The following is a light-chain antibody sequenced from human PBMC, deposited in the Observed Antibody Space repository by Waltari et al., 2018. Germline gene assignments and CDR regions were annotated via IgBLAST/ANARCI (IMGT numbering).Light chain of an antibody. Sequence: QSALTQPAPVSGTPGQWITISCTGTTSDVGAYNLSSWYQQYPGKAPKLMICEVIKRPSGVSDRFSGSKSGNTASLTISGLQAEDEADYYCCSYAGSGTYVFGTGTKVTVL. V-gene: IGLV2-23*02. CDR1: TSDVGAYNL. J-gene: IGLJ1*01. CDR3: CSYAGSGTYV. CDR2: EVI.